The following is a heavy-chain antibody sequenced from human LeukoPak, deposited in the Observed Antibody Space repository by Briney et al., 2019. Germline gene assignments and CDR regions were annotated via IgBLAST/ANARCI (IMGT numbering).Heavy chain of an antibody. V-gene: IGHV3-7*01. J-gene: IGHJ4*02. CDR1: GFTFSNAW. Sequence: GRSLRLSCAASGFTFSNAWMSWVRQAPGKGLEWVANIKQDGSEKYYVDSVKGRFTISRDNAKNSLYLQMNSLRAEDTAVYYCARDFSSGEWLVLHYFDYWGQGTLVTVSS. CDR2: IKQDGSEK. CDR3: ARDFSSGEWLVLHYFDY. D-gene: IGHD6-19*01.